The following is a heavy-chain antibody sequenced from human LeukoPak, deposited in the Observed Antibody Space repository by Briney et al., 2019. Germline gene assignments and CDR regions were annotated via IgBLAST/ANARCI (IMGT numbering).Heavy chain of an antibody. CDR1: GVSFSGYY. CDR3: ARDNVGYYDFWSGYYNWFDP. J-gene: IGHJ5*02. Sequence: SETLSLTCAVYGVSFSGYYWSWIRQHPGKGLEWIGYIYYSGSTYHNPSLKSRVTISVDTSKNQFSLKLSSVTAADTAVYYCARDNVGYYDFWSGYYNWFDPWGQGTLVTVSS. CDR2: IYYSGST. V-gene: IGHV4-31*11. D-gene: IGHD3-3*01.